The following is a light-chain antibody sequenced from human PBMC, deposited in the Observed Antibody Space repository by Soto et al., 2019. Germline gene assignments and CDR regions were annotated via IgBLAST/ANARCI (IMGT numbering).Light chain of an antibody. V-gene: IGKV3-15*01. Sequence: EIVITQSPVTLSLSPGDRATLSCRASQSVSSNLAWYQQKPGQAPRLLIYDASTRATGITARFSGSGSGTEFTLNISSLQSEDFAVYYCQQYNNWPPGRTFGQGTKVEIK. J-gene: IGKJ1*01. CDR1: QSVSSN. CDR3: QQYNNWPPGRT. CDR2: DAS.